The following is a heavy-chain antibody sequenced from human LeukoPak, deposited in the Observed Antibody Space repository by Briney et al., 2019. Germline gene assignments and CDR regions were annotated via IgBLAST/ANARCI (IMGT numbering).Heavy chain of an antibody. V-gene: IGHV3-7*01. CDR2: IKQDGSEK. CDR3: ARVQRELLGY. CDR1: GFTVSTDY. Sequence: GGSLRLSCAVSGFTVSTDYMSWVRQAPGKGLEWVANIKQDGSEKYYVDSVKGRFTISRDNAKNSLYLQMNSLRAEDTVVYYCARVQRELLGYWGQGTLVTVSS. D-gene: IGHD1-26*01. J-gene: IGHJ4*02.